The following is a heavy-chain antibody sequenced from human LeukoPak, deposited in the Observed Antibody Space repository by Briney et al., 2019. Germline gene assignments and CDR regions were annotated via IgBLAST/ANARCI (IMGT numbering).Heavy chain of an antibody. CDR3: AKDLISGYYYYYMDV. CDR1: GLTGSSNF. V-gene: IGHV3-9*01. Sequence: GGSLRLSCAASGLTGSSNFMTWVRQAPGKGLEWVSGISWNSGSIGYADSVKGRFTISRDNAKNSLYLQMNSLRAEDTALYYCAKDLISGYYYYYMDVWGKGTTVTVSS. CDR2: ISWNSGSI. D-gene: IGHD2-21*01. J-gene: IGHJ6*03.